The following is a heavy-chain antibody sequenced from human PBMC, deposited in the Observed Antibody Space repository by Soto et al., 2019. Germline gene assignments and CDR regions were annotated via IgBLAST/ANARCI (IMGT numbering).Heavy chain of an antibody. D-gene: IGHD4-17*01. CDR1: GYTFTSYG. V-gene: IGHV1-18*01. CDR2: ISAYNGNT. J-gene: IGHJ1*01. Sequence: ASVKVSCKASGYTFTSYGISWVRQAPGQGLEWMGWISAYNGNTNYAQKLQGRVTMTTDTSTSTAYMELRSLRSDDTAAYYCARDYGDHGTPAEYFQHWGQGTLVTVSS. CDR3: ARDYGDHGTPAEYFQH.